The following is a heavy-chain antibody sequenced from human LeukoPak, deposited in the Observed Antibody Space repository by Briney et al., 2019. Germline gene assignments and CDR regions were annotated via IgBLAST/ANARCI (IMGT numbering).Heavy chain of an antibody. V-gene: IGHV1-46*01. CDR1: GYRFTSYY. CDR3: ARDGGGGSYYYFDY. CDR2: INSGGGST. J-gene: IGHJ4*02. Sequence: ASVKVSCKASGYRFTSYYIHWVRQAPGQGLEWMGIINSGGGSTSYAQKFQGRVTMTRDTSTSTVYMELSSLSSEDTALYYCARDGGGGSYYYFDYWGQGTLVTVSS. D-gene: IGHD1-26*01.